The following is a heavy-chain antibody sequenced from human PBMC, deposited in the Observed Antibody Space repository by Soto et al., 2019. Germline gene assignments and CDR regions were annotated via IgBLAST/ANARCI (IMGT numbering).Heavy chain of an antibody. J-gene: IGHJ4*02. CDR1: GYTFTSYG. CDR3: ARDSPGYDFWSGYYNPNFDY. V-gene: IGHV1-18*01. Sequence: GASVKVSCKASGYTFTSYGISWVRQAPGQGLEWMGWISAYNGNTNYAQKLQGRVTMTTDTSTSTAYMELRSLRSDDTAVYYCARDSPGYDFWSGYYNPNFDYWGQGTLVTVSS. D-gene: IGHD3-3*01. CDR2: ISAYNGNT.